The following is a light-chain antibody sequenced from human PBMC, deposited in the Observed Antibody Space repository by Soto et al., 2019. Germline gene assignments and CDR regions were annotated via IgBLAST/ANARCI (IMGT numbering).Light chain of an antibody. CDR2: DAS. Sequence: DIQMTQSPSTLSASVGDRVTITCRASQSISSWLAWYQQKPGKAPKLLIYDASSLESGVRSRFSGSGSGTEFNLTISSLQPDDFATYYCQQYNSYPWTFGQGTKLEIK. V-gene: IGKV1-5*01. CDR3: QQYNSYPWT. J-gene: IGKJ2*02. CDR1: QSISSW.